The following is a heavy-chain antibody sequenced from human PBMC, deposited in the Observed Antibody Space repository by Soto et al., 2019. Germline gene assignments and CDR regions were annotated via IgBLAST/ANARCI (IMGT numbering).Heavy chain of an antibody. Sequence: GASVKVSCKISGHTLTEFSIHWVRQAPGKGLEWMGGFDPEGGEAIYAQKWHGRVTITADESTSTAYMELSSLRSEDTAVYYCARGPATNYYDSSAPALTTQIWGQGTLVTVSS. CDR2: FDPEGGEA. D-gene: IGHD3-22*01. V-gene: IGHV1-24*01. CDR1: GHTLTEFS. CDR3: ARGPATNYYDSSAPALTTQI. J-gene: IGHJ4*02.